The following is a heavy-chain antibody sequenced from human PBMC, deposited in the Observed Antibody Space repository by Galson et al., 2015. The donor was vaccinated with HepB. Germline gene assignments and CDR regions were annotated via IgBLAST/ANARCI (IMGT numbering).Heavy chain of an antibody. J-gene: IGHJ6*02. CDR3: ARDGRNYDILTGRDGMDV. CDR1: GFTFSSYN. Sequence: SLRLSCAASGFTFSSYNMNWVRQAPGKGLEWVSSISSSSSYIYYADSVEGRFTISRDNAKNSLYLQMNSLRAEDTAVYCCARDGRNYDILTGRDGMDVWGQGTTVTVSS. D-gene: IGHD3-9*01. V-gene: IGHV3-21*01. CDR2: ISSSSSYI.